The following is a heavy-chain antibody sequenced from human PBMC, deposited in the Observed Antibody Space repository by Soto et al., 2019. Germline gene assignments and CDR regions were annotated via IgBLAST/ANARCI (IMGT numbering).Heavy chain of an antibody. CDR1: GFTFSSYA. D-gene: IGHD6-6*01. V-gene: IGHV3-23*01. CDR2: ISGSGGST. J-gene: IGHJ2*01. Sequence: EVQLLESGGGLVQPGGSLRLSCAASGFTFSSYAMSWVRQAPGKGLEWVSAISGSGGSTYYADSVKGRFTISRDNSKNTLYLQMHSLRAEDTAVYYCAKGIWYSSSYWYFDLWGRGTLVTVSS. CDR3: AKGIWYSSSYWYFDL.